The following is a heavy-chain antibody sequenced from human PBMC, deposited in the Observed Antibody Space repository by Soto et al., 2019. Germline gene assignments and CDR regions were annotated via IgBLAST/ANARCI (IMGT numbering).Heavy chain of an antibody. CDR3: AGRSGSSDY. V-gene: IGHV3-30*04. D-gene: IGHD3-10*01. Sequence: VGSLRLSCAASGFTFSNYTMHWVRQAPGKGLEWVALISYDEIDKYFADAVKGRFTIARDNSKNTLYLQMDSLRAEDTAVYYCAGRSGSSDYWGRGTLVTVSS. CDR1: GFTFSNYT. CDR2: ISYDEIDK. J-gene: IGHJ4*02.